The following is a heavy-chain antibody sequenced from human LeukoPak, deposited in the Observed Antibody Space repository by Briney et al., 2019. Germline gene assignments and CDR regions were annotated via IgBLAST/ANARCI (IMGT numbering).Heavy chain of an antibody. Sequence: SETLSLTCTVSGGSISNHYWSWIRQPPGKGLEWIGYIYYSGSTSYNPSLKSRVTISVDTSKNQFSLRLSSVTAADTAVYYCARQPGNGGYYFFDYWGQGTPVTVSS. CDR1: GGSISNHY. V-gene: IGHV4-59*11. CDR3: ARQPGNGGYYFFDY. D-gene: IGHD3-22*01. CDR2: IYYSGST. J-gene: IGHJ4*02.